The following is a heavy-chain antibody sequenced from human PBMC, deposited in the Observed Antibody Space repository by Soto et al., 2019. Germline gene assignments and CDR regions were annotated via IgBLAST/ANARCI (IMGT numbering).Heavy chain of an antibody. D-gene: IGHD2-15*01. CDR1: GGSFSGYY. J-gene: IGHJ6*03. V-gene: IGHV4-34*01. Sequence: SETLSLTCAVYGGSFSGYYWSWIRQPPGKGLEWIGEINHSGSTNYNPSLKSRVTISVDTSKNQFSLKLSSVTAADTAVYYCARGSRVVAAPNSTDVWGKGTTVTVSS. CDR3: ARGSRVVAAPNSTDV. CDR2: INHSGST.